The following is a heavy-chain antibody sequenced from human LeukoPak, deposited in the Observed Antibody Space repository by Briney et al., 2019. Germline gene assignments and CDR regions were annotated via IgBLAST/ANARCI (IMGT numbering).Heavy chain of an antibody. J-gene: IGHJ4*02. CDR3: ASLAVAGLSEGY. CDR1: GGSISSSSYY. Sequence: SETLSLTCSVSGGSISSSSYYWGWIRQPPGKGLEWIGSIYYSGSTYYNPSLKSRVTISVDTSRNQFSLKLSTVTAADTAVYYCASLAVAGLSEGYWGQGTLVTVSS. D-gene: IGHD6-19*01. V-gene: IGHV4-39*01. CDR2: IYYSGST.